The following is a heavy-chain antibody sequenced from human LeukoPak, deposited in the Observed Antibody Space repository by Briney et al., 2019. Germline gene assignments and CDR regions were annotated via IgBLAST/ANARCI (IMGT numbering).Heavy chain of an antibody. D-gene: IGHD3-10*01. Sequence: GRSLRLSCAASGFTFSSYAMHWVRQAPGKGLEWVAVISYDEKIKSYADSVKGRFTISRDISRNTVFLQMNSLRTEDTALYYCAKDGTLLWFGELESWGQGTLVSVSS. CDR1: GFTFSSYA. CDR2: ISYDEKIK. V-gene: IGHV3-30*04. J-gene: IGHJ5*02. CDR3: AKDGTLLWFGELES.